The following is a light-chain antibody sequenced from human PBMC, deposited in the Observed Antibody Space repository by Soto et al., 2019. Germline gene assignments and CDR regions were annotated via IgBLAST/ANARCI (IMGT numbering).Light chain of an antibody. CDR1: SSDIGDYDY. Sequence: QSALTQPASVSGSPGQSITISCTGTSSDIGDYDYVSWYQHLPGKAPKLLIYEVTRRPSGVPDRIFGSKYDTTASLTVSGLQAEDEADYYCSSFAGTNSFVFGTGTKLTVL. CDR3: SSFAGTNSFV. V-gene: IGLV2-8*01. J-gene: IGLJ1*01. CDR2: EVT.